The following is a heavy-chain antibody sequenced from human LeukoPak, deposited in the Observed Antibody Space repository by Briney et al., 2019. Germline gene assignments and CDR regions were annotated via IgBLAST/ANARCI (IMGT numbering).Heavy chain of an antibody. CDR2: IKQDGSEK. CDR1: GITFSSYW. CDR3: ARVGALSSSWLLY. V-gene: IGHV3-7*01. D-gene: IGHD6-13*01. J-gene: IGHJ4*02. Sequence: PGGSLRLSCAASGITFSSYWMSWVRQAPGKGLEWVANIKQDGSEKYYVDSVKGRFSISRDNAKNSLYLQMNSLRAEDTAVYFCARVGALSSSWLLYWGQGTLVTVSS.